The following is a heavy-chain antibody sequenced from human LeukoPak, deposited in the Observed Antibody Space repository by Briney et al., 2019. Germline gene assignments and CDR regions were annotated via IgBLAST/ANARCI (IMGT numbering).Heavy chain of an antibody. D-gene: IGHD6-13*01. CDR2: ISYDGSNK. J-gene: IGHJ4*02. CDR3: ANARAGY. V-gene: IGHV3-30*07. Sequence: GRSLRLSCAASGFTFSSYAMHWVRQAPGKGLEWVAVISYDGSNKYYADSVKGRFTISRDNSKNAVYLQMNSLRAEDTAIYYCANARAGYWGQGTLVTVSS. CDR1: GFTFSSYA.